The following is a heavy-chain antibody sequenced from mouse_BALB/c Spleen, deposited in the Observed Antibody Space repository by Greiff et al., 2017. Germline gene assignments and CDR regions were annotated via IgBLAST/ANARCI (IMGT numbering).Heavy chain of an antibody. Sequence: EVQRLESGGGLVKPGGSLKLSCAASGFTFSSYAMSWVRQTPEKRLEWVASISSGGSTYYPDSVKGRFTISRDNARNILYLQMSSLRSEDTAMYYCARGLDDYDVCFDYWGQGTTLTVSS. V-gene: IGHV5-6-5*01. CDR2: ISSGGST. D-gene: IGHD2-4*01. CDR3: ARGLDDYDVCFDY. CDR1: GFTFSSYA. J-gene: IGHJ2*01.